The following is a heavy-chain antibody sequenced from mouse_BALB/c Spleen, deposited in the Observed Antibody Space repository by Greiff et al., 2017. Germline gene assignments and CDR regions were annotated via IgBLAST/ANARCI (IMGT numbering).Heavy chain of an antibody. J-gene: IGHJ3*01. CDR3: ARPHYGSSSWFAY. CDR2: ISSGGST. Sequence: EVKLMESGGGLVKPGGSLKLSCAASGFTFSSYAMSWVRQTPEKRLEWVASISSGGSTYYPDSVKGRFTISRDNARNILYLQMSSLRSEDTAMYYCARPHYGSSSWFAYWGQGTLVTVSA. V-gene: IGHV5-6-5*01. D-gene: IGHD1-1*01. CDR1: GFTFSSYA.